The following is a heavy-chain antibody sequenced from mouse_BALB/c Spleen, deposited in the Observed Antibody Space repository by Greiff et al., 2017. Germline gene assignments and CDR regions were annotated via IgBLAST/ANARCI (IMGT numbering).Heavy chain of an antibody. D-gene: IGHD2-4*01. V-gene: IGHV14-3*02. J-gene: IGHJ3*01. Sequence: VQLQQSGAELVKPGASVKLSCTASGFNIKDTYMHWVKQRPEQGLEWIGRIDPANGNTKYDPKFQGKATITADTSSNTAYLQLSSLTSEDTAVYYCASLSTMITEGVAYWGQGTLVTVSA. CDR1: GFNIKDTY. CDR2: IDPANGNT. CDR3: ASLSTMITEGVAY.